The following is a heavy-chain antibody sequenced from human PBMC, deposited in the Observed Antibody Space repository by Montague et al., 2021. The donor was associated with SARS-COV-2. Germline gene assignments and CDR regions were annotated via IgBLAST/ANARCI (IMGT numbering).Heavy chain of an antibody. D-gene: IGHD3-9*01. CDR2: IHHSGST. J-gene: IGHJ4*02. CDR3: ARAPDYDSLTGYLTEGLDF. Sequence: SETLSLTCAVYGGSFSGYYWSWIRQPPGKGLEWIGEIHHSGSTNYNPSLKSRVTISVDTSKSQFSLKVSSVTAADTAVYFCARAPDYDSLTGYLTEGLDFWGQGTLVTVSS. CDR1: GGSFSGYY. V-gene: IGHV4-34*01.